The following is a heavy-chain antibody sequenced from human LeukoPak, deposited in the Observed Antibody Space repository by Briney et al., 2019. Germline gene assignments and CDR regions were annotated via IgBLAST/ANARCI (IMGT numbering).Heavy chain of an antibody. Sequence: SETLSLTCTVSGGSISSYYWSWIRQPPGKGLEWIGYIYYSGSTNYNPSLKSRVTISVDTFKNQFSLKLSSVTAADTAVYYCARLGTYYYGSGSYYGMDVWGQGTTVTVSS. CDR2: IYYSGST. J-gene: IGHJ6*02. V-gene: IGHV4-59*08. CDR1: GGSISSYY. CDR3: ARLGTYYYGSGSYYGMDV. D-gene: IGHD3-10*01.